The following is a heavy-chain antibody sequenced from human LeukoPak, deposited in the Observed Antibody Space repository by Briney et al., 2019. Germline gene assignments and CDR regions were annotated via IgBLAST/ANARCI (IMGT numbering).Heavy chain of an antibody. CDR2: VNGDGRTT. CDR1: GFTFSDYW. Sequence: GGSLRLSCAASGFTFSDYWMHWVRQGPGKGLLWVSRVNGDGRTTSYADSVKGRFTISRDNAKNTVYLQMNSLRVEDTAVYYCARVNGGTRFDPWGQGSLVTVSS. J-gene: IGHJ5*02. V-gene: IGHV3-74*01. D-gene: IGHD4-23*01. CDR3: ARVNGGTRFDP.